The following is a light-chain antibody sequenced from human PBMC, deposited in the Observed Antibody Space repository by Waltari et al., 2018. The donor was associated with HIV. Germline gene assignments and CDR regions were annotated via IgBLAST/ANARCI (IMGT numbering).Light chain of an antibody. V-gene: IGLV6-57*01. CDR3: LSYDGVNQV. CDR2: ENK. J-gene: IGLJ3*02. CDR1: SGNIATDP. Sequence: NFLLTQPHSVSGSPGKPVTISCTRSSGNIATDPVQWYQLRPDNSPSNVVEENKQRRAGVPYRFAGSIDRSTNSASLTISGLMAEDEADYYCLSYDGVNQVFGGGTKLTVL.